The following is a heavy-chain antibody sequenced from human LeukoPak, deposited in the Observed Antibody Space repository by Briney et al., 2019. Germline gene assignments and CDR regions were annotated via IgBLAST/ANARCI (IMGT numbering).Heavy chain of an antibody. D-gene: IGHD5-24*01. J-gene: IGHJ4*02. CDR3: AGGLRWQSLPY. CDR2: IYYSGST. CDR1: GGFISSYY. Sequence: SETLSLTCTVSGGFISSYYWSWIRQPPGKGLEWIGYIYYSGSTNYNPSLKSRVTISVDTSKNQFSLKLSSVTAADTAVYYCAGGLRWQSLPYWGQGTLVTVSS. V-gene: IGHV4-59*01.